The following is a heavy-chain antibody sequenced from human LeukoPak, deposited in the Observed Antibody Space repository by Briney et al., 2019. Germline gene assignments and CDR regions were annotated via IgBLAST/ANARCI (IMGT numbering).Heavy chain of an antibody. J-gene: IGHJ4*02. V-gene: IGHV3-23*01. Sequence: GGSLRLSCEASGFTFSAYATSWVRQPPGKGLQWLSGISGSDSGTYYTDSVKGRFTISRDNSKNTVYLEIDNLRAEDTAVYYCAKCMSGTGVCLNFDSWGQGILVTVSS. CDR1: GFTFSAYA. CDR3: AKCMSGTGVCLNFDS. D-gene: IGHD2-8*02. CDR2: ISGSDSGT.